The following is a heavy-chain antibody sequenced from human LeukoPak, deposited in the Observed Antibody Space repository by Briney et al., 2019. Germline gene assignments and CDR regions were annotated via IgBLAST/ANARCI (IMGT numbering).Heavy chain of an antibody. CDR3: ARAVYSSGWYTAPHTFDY. J-gene: IGHJ4*02. CDR2: IYYSGST. D-gene: IGHD6-19*01. CDR1: GGSISSYY. Sequence: SETLSLTCTVSGGSISSYYWSWIRQPPEKGLEWIGYIYYSGSTNYNPSLKSRVTISVDTSKNQFSLKLSSVTAADTAVYYCARAVYSSGWYTAPHTFDYWGQGTLVTVSS. V-gene: IGHV4-59*01.